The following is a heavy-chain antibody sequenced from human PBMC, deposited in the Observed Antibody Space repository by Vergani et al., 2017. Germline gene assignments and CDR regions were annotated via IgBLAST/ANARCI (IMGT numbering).Heavy chain of an antibody. CDR1: GGSISSSSYY. V-gene: IGHV4-39*07. D-gene: IGHD6-6*01. Sequence: QLQLQESGPGLVKPSETLSLTCTVSGGSISSSSYYWGWIRQPPGKGLEWIGSIYYSGSTYYNPSLKSRVTISVDTSKNPFSLKLSSVTAADSAVYYCARELASSSSVCGDWFDPWGQGTLVTVSS. J-gene: IGHJ5*02. CDR3: ARELASSSSVCGDWFDP. CDR2: IYYSGST.